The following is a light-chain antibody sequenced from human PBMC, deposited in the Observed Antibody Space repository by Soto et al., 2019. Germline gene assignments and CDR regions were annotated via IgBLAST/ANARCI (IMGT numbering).Light chain of an antibody. J-gene: IGKJ2*01. Sequence: EIVLTQSPGTLSLSPGERATLSCRASQSVSSSYLAWYQHKPGLAPRLLIYGASSRANGIPDRFSGSGSGTDFTLTISGLEPEDFAMYYCQQFGSSPYTFGQGTKLEIK. CDR3: QQFGSSPYT. V-gene: IGKV3-20*01. CDR1: QSVSSSY. CDR2: GAS.